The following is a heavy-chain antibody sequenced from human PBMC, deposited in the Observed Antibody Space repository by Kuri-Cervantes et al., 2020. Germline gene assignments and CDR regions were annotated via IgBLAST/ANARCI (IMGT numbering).Heavy chain of an antibody. J-gene: IGHJ4*02. D-gene: IGHD3-22*01. CDR3: ARADTYYYDSSGYYALGY. CDR1: GGTFSSYA. Sequence: SVKVSCKATGGTFSSYAISWVRQAPGQGLEWMGGIIPIFGTANYAQKFQGRVTITADESTSTAYMELSSLRSEDTAVYYCARADTYYYDSSGYYALGYWGQGTLVTVSS. CDR2: IIPIFGTA. V-gene: IGHV1-69*13.